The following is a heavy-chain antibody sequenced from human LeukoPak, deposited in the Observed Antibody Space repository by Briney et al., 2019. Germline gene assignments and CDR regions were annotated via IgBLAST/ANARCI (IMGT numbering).Heavy chain of an antibody. CDR1: GGSISSSSYY. D-gene: IGHD6-13*01. J-gene: IGHJ1*01. CDR2: IYYSGST. V-gene: IGHV4-61*05. CDR3: ARQTEYSSSWYGYFQH. Sequence: SETLSLTCTVSGGSISSSSYYWSWIRQPPGKGLEWIGYIYYSGSTNYNPSLKSRVTISVDTSKNQFSLKLSSVTAADTAVYYCARQTEYSSSWYGYFQHWGQGTLVTVSS.